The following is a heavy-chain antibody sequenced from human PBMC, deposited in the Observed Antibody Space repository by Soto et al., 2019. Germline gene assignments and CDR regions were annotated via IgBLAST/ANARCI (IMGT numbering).Heavy chain of an antibody. CDR2: IFYSGGT. V-gene: IGHV4-59*01. Sequence: SETLSLTCTVSGGSISGYYWSWIRQPPGKGLEWIGYIFYSGGTNYNPSLKSRVTISLDTSKNQFSLKLSSVTAADTAVYYCARGHYDSSGHYDAFDIWGQGTMVTVSS. D-gene: IGHD3-22*01. J-gene: IGHJ3*02. CDR3: ARGHYDSSGHYDAFDI. CDR1: GGSISGYY.